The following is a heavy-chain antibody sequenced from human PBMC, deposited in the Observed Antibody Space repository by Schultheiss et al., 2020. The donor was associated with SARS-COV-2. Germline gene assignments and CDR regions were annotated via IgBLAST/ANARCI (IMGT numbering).Heavy chain of an antibody. CDR3: ARDGSRWFDP. V-gene: IGHV4-39*07. J-gene: IGHJ5*02. Sequence: SETLSLTCTVSGGSTSSSSYYWGWIRQPPGKGLEWIGRIYTSGSTNYNPSLKSRVTISVDTSKNQFSLKLSSVTAADTAVYYCARDGSRWFDPWGQGTLVTVSS. CDR1: GGSTSSSSYY. CDR2: IYTSGST.